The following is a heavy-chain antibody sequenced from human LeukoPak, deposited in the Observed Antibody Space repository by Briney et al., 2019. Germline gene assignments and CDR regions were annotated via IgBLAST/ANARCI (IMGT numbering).Heavy chain of an antibody. CDR3: AATSDSSGFDYYYYYMDV. CDR2: INPKSGGT. Sequence: ASVKVSCKASGYTFTGYYMHWVRQAPGQGLEWMGWINPKSGGTNYAQKFQGRVTMTRDTSISTAYMELSRLRSDDTAVYYCAATSDSSGFDYYYYYMDVWGKGTTVTVSS. J-gene: IGHJ6*03. CDR1: GYTFTGYY. V-gene: IGHV1-2*02. D-gene: IGHD3-22*01.